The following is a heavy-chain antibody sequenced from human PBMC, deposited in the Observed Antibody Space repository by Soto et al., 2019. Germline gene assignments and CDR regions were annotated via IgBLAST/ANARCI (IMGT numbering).Heavy chain of an antibody. D-gene: IGHD6-13*01. CDR3: TTDIAAAGHDPNRYYYYYYMDV. CDR1: GFTFSNAW. J-gene: IGHJ6*03. V-gene: IGHV3-15*01. CDR2: IKSKTDGGTT. Sequence: GGSLRLSCAASGFTFSNAWMSWVRQAPGKGLEWVGRIKSKTDGGTTDYAAPVKGRFTISRDDSKNTLYLQMNSLKTEDTAVYYCTTDIAAAGHDPNRYYYYYYMDVWGKGTTVTVSS.